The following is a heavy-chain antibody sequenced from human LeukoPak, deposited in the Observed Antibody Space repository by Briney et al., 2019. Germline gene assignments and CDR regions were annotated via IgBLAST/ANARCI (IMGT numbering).Heavy chain of an antibody. J-gene: IGHJ1*01. CDR3: AKDDREYCSGGSCFQH. CDR1: GFTFSSYA. Sequence: PGRSLRLSCAASGFTFSSYAMHWVRQAPGKGLEWVAVISYDGSNKYYADSVKGRFTISRDNSKNTLYLQMNSLRAEDTAVYYCAKDDREYCSGGSCFQHWGQGTLVTVSS. V-gene: IGHV3-30-3*01. CDR2: ISYDGSNK. D-gene: IGHD2-15*01.